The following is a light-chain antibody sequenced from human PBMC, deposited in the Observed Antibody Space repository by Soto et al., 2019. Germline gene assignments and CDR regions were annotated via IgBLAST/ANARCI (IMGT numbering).Light chain of an antibody. CDR1: QSVTKY. J-gene: IGKJ4*01. CDR2: DTS. CDR3: QQRYKWLT. V-gene: IGKV3-11*01. Sequence: EIVLTQSPATLSLSPGERATLSCRASQSVTKYLAWYQQKPGQAPRLLIYDTSNRATGIPARFSGNGSGTDFTLTSSSLESEDSGIYYCQQRYKWLTFGGGTKVEIK.